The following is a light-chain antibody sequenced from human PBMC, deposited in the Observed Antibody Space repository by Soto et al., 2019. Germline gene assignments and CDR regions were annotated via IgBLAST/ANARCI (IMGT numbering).Light chain of an antibody. CDR2: EVI. CDR1: SSDVGSYNL. V-gene: IGLV2-23*02. Sequence: QSALTQPASVSGSPGQSITISCTGTSSDVGSYNLVSWYQQHPGKAPKLMIYEVIKRPSGVSNRFSGSKSGNTASLTISGLQAEDEAEYHCCSYAGSDTYVFGTGTKVTVL. CDR3: CSYAGSDTYV. J-gene: IGLJ1*01.